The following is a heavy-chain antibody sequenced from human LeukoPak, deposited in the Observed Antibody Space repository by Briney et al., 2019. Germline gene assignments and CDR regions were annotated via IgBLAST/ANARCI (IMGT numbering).Heavy chain of an antibody. J-gene: IGHJ5*02. D-gene: IGHD2-2*01. CDR3: ARQPYCGSTSCSAGDWFDP. CDR2: IYPGDSPT. CDR1: GYSFTSEW. V-gene: IGHV5-51*01. Sequence: GESLKISCKSSGYSFTSEWIGWVRQLPGKVLEWLAIIYPGDSPTRDSPSFQGQVTISADRSIATAFLQWSSLRAAATAIYYCARQPYCGSTSCSAGDWFDPWGQGSLVTVSS.